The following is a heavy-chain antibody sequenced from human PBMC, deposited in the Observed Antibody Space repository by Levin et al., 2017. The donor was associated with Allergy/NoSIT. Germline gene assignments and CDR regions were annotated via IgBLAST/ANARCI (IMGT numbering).Heavy chain of an antibody. V-gene: IGHV3-74*01. CDR2: IHSDTSIT. CDR3: ARGGCSSTSCLDS. D-gene: IGHD2-2*01. CDR1: GFTFSPYY. J-gene: IGHJ4*02. Sequence: GGSLRLSCVASGFTFSPYYMHWVRQAPGKGLAWVSNIHSDTSITNYADSVKGRFTISRDNAKNTLYLQMHSLRAEDTAVYYCARGGCSSTSCLDSWGQGTLVTVSS.